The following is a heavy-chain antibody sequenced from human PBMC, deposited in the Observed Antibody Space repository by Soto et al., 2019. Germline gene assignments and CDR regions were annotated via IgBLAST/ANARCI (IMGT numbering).Heavy chain of an antibody. J-gene: IGHJ4*02. D-gene: IGHD1-26*01. CDR3: ATSAAAPGND. CDR1: GFTFSDHW. Sequence: EVQLVESGGGVVQPGGSLRLSCVASGFTFSDHWMSWVRQAPGKGLEWLANIRNDGGDKYFVDSVKGRFTISRDNAKSSLYLQMNSLRAEDTAVYYCATSAAAPGNDWGQGTLVTVSS. V-gene: IGHV3-7*01. CDR2: IRNDGGDK.